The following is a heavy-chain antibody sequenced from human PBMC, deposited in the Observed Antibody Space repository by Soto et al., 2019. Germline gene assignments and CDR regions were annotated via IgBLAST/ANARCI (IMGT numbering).Heavy chain of an antibody. CDR3: ARDPYGSGSYNDYGMDV. CDR1: GGTFSSYA. Sequence: QVQLVQSGAEVKKPGSSVKVSCKASGGTFSSYAISWVRQAPGQGLEWMGGIIPIFGTANYAQKFQGRVTIAADESTSTAYMELSSLRSEDTAVYYCARDPYGSGSYNDYGMDVWGQGTTVTVSS. J-gene: IGHJ6*02. CDR2: IIPIFGTA. D-gene: IGHD3-10*01. V-gene: IGHV1-69*01.